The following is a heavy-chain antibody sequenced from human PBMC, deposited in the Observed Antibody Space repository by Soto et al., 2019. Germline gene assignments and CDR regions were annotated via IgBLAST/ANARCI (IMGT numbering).Heavy chain of an antibody. CDR3: ARDRAGYYSHFVY. CDR2: IMPFFGSG. J-gene: IGHJ4*02. CDR1: RGTFTNYA. V-gene: IGHV1-69*01. D-gene: IGHD3-22*01. Sequence: QVYLVQSGAEVKKPGSSVKVSCKALRGTFTNYAFSWVRQAPGQGLEWMGGIMPFFGSGNYAQKCQGRINITADESTSSVYLELTSLRYEDTAVYYCARDRAGYYSHFVYWGQGTLVTVSS.